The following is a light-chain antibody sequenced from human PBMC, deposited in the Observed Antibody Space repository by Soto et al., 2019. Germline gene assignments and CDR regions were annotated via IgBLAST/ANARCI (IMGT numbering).Light chain of an antibody. J-gene: IGKJ5*01. Sequence: EIVMTQSPATLSVSPGERATLSCRASQTVLSNVAWYQQKPGQAPRLVTYGASTRATGIPARFTGSGSGTEFTLTISSLQSEDFAVYYCQQYNNWPITFGQGTRLENK. CDR2: GAS. V-gene: IGKV3-15*01. CDR3: QQYNNWPIT. CDR1: QTVLSN.